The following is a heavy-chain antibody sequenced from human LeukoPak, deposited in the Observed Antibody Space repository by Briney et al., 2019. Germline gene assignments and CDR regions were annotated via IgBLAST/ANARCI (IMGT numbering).Heavy chain of an antibody. CDR1: GGTFSSYA. CDR2: IIPILGIA. Sequence: SVKVSCKASGGTFSSYAISWVRQAPGQGLEWIGRIIPILGIANYAQKFQGRVTITADKSTSTAYMELSSLRSEDTAVYYCARRPHYYDSSGYSYWGQRTPVTVSS. D-gene: IGHD3-22*01. J-gene: IGHJ4*02. CDR3: ARRPHYYDSSGYSY. V-gene: IGHV1-69*04.